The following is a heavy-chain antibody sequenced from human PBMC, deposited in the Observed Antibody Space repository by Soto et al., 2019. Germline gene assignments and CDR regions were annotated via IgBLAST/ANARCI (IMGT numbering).Heavy chain of an antibody. CDR2: IYYSGSN. CDR1: GGSISSGGYY. J-gene: IGHJ6*03. CDR3: AGDRFNWNDLGYYYSLDV. Sequence: QVQLQESGPGLVKPSQTLSLTCTVSGGSISSGGYYWSWIRQHPGKGLEWIGDIYYSGSNYYNPSLKSHATITVGTAKNNFSLKLSSVTAVGTAVDYCAGDRFNWNDLGYYYSLDVWGKGTTVTVSS. D-gene: IGHD1-1*01. V-gene: IGHV4-31*01.